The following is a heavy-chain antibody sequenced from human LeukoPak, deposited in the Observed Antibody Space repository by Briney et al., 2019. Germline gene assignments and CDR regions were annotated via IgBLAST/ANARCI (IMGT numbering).Heavy chain of an antibody. CDR2: IYYTGST. V-gene: IGHV4-31*03. Sequence: SETLSLTCSVFGGSISSGDYYWSWIRQHPGKGLAWIGYIYYTGSTYYNPSLKSRLTISVDTSKNQFSLKLSSVTAADTAVYYCARLARHYDILTGYYTFFDYWGQGTLVTVSS. D-gene: IGHD3-9*01. CDR1: GGSISSGDYY. J-gene: IGHJ4*02. CDR3: ARLARHYDILTGYYTFFDY.